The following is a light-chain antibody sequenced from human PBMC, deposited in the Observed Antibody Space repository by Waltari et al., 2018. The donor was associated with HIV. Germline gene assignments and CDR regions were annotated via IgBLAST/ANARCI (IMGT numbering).Light chain of an antibody. CDR3: QSGHNSDSI. Sequence: SYELTQAPSVSVSPGQTAKITCPGAAFSRHFVFWYQQKSGQAPRMMIFKDNERPSGIPARFSASSSGSTSTLTISGVQAEDEADYYCQSGHNSDSIFGGGTKLTVL. CDR2: KDN. CDR1: AFSRHF. V-gene: IGLV3-25*03. J-gene: IGLJ2*01.